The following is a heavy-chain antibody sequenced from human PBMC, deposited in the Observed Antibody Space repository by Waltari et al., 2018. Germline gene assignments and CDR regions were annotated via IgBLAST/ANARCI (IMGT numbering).Heavy chain of an antibody. V-gene: IGHV1-69*01. CDR1: GCSFSSYA. J-gene: IGHJ6*02. CDR3: ARDAQLRLNRYYYRMDV. CDR2: IIPIFGTA. Sequence: QVQLVQSGAEVRKPGSSVKVPCKASGCSFSSYALGWVGQAPGQRLEWVGGIIPIFGTANYAQKFQGTVTITADESTSTAYMELSSLRSEDTAVYYCARDAQLRLNRYYYRMDVWGQGTTVTVSS. D-gene: IGHD1-26*01.